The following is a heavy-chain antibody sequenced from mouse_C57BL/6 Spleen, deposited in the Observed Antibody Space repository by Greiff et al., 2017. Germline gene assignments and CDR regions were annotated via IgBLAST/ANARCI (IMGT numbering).Heavy chain of an antibody. CDR1: GYAFSSYW. V-gene: IGHV1-80*01. CDR2: IYPGDGDT. J-gene: IGHJ2*01. Sequence: QVQLQQSGAELVKPGASVKISCKASGYAFSSYWMNWVKQRPGKGLEWIGQIYPGDGDTNYNGKFKGKATLTADKSSSTAYMQLSSLTSEDSAVYYCATRGDYYGSSSLDYWGQGTTLTVSS. D-gene: IGHD1-1*01. CDR3: ATRGDYYGSSSLDY.